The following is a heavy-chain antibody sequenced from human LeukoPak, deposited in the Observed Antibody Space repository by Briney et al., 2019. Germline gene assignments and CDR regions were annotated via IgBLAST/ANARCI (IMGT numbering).Heavy chain of an antibody. Sequence: PSETLSLTCTVSGGSISSGSYYWSWIRQPAGKGLEWIGRIYTSGSTNYNPSLKSRVTISVDTSKNQFSLKLSSVTAADTAVYYCARAGSVGASDYWGPGTLVTVSS. J-gene: IGHJ4*02. CDR1: GGSISSGSYY. D-gene: IGHD1-26*01. CDR3: ARAGSVGASDY. CDR2: IYTSGST. V-gene: IGHV4-61*02.